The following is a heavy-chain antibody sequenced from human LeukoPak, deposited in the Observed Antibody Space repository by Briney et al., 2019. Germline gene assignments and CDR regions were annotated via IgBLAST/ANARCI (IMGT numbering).Heavy chain of an antibody. J-gene: IGHJ4*02. V-gene: IGHV3-33*01. CDR2: IWYDGSNK. Sequence: GRCLRLSCAASGFTFSSYGMHWVRQAPGKGLEWVAVIWYDGSNKYYADSVKGRFTISRDNSKNTLYLQMNSLRAEDTAVYYCARDPLLRYFDWLLSPSPAFDYWGQGTLVTVSS. CDR3: ARDPLLRYFDWLLSPSPAFDY. CDR1: GFTFSSYG. D-gene: IGHD3-9*01.